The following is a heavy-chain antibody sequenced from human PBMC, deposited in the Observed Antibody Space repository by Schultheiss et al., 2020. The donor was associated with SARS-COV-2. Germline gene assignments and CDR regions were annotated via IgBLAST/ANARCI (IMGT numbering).Heavy chain of an antibody. J-gene: IGHJ3*02. CDR1: GGSFSGYY. Sequence: SETLSLTCAVYGGSFSGYYWSWIRQPPGKGLEWIGEINHSGSTNYNPSLKSRVTISVDTSKNQFSLKLSSVTAADTAVYYCASRSTAMVRDDAFDIWGQGTMVTVSS. CDR3: ASRSTAMVRDDAFDI. CDR2: INHSGST. D-gene: IGHD5-18*01. V-gene: IGHV4-34*01.